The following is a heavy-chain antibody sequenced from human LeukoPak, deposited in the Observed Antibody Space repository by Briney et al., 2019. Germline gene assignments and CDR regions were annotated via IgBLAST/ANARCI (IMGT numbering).Heavy chain of an antibody. V-gene: IGHV3-11*01. CDR1: GFTFSDYY. D-gene: IGHD6-13*01. CDR3: ARPKYSSSWQIFDY. CDR2: ISSSGNTI. J-gene: IGHJ4*02. Sequence: GGSLRLSCAASGFTFSDYYMSWIRQAPGKGVEWVSYISSSGNTIYYADSVKGRFTISRDNAKNSLYLQMNSLRAEDTAVYYCARPKYSSSWQIFDYWGQGTLVTASS.